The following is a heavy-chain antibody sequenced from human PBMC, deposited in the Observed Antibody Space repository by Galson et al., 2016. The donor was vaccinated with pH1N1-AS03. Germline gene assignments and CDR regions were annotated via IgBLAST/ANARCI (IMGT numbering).Heavy chain of an antibody. CDR3: ARHASPTILSYHFDS. J-gene: IGHJ4*02. Sequence: QSGAEVKKSGESLKISCQTSGYNFNAYWIAWVRQMPGKDLEWMGIIYPSDSDARYSPSFQGQVTFSADKSTSTAYLHLTTLKAADSAIYYCARHASPTILSYHFDSWGRGTLVTVSS. CDR1: GYNFNAYW. D-gene: IGHD1-26*01. CDR2: IYPSDSDA. V-gene: IGHV5-51*01.